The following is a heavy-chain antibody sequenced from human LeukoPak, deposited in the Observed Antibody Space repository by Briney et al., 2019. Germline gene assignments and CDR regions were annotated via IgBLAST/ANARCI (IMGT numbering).Heavy chain of an antibody. V-gene: IGHV3-74*01. CDR2: INSDGSST. D-gene: IGHD4-17*01. Sequence: GGSLRLSCAASGFTFSSYWMHWVRQAPGKGLVWVSRINSDGSSTSYADSVKGRFTISRDNAKNTLYLQMNSLRAEDTAVHYCATGTVTTGYYYMDVWGKGTTVTVSS. J-gene: IGHJ6*03. CDR3: ATGTVTTGYYYMDV. CDR1: GFTFSSYW.